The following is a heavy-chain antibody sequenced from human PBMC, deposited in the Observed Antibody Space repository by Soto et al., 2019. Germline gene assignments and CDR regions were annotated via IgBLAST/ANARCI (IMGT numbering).Heavy chain of an antibody. Sequence: QVQLVQSGAEVQMPGSSVKVSCRASGDTFNTYAISWVRQAPGGGLEWMGGTIPITDTPVYSQNFQDRLTITADESTSTDHMVLRSLRSADTAVYYCATSADCNWGCYYWGQRALVTVSS. CDR3: ATSADCNWGCYY. CDR2: TIPITDTP. J-gene: IGHJ4*02. D-gene: IGHD7-27*01. CDR1: GDTFNTYA. V-gene: IGHV1-69*01.